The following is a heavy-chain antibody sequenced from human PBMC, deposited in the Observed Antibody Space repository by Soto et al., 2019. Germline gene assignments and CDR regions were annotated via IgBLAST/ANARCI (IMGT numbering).Heavy chain of an antibody. CDR2: IYYSGST. CDR1: GGSISSYY. J-gene: IGHJ5*02. Sequence: SETLSLTCTVSGGSISSYYWSWIRQPPGKGLEWIGYIYYSGSTNYNPSLKSRVTISVDTSKNQFSLKLSSVTAADTAVYYCARASGCSGGNCAFDPWGQGTLVTVSS. CDR3: ARASGCSGGNCAFDP. V-gene: IGHV4-59*01. D-gene: IGHD2-15*01.